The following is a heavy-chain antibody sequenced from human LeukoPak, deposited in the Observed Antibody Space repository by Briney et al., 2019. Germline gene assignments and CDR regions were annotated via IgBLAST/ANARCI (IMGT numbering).Heavy chain of an antibody. CDR2: IYTSGST. J-gene: IGHJ3*02. V-gene: IGHV4-61*02. CDR1: GGSITSGSYY. CDR3: ARDHGTVALDAFHI. D-gene: IGHD4-11*01. Sequence: PSQTLCLTCTVSGGSITSGSYYWSWIRQPAGKGLEWIGRIYTSGSTNYNPSLKSRVTISVDTSKNQFSLKLSSVTAADTAVYYCARDHGTVALDAFHIWGQGTMVTVSS.